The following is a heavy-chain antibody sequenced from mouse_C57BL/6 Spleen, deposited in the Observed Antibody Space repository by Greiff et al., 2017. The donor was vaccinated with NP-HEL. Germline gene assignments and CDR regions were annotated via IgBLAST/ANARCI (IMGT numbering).Heavy chain of an antibody. CDR2: ISNGGGST. CDR3: ARVMVTYYAMDY. CDR1: GFTFSDYY. V-gene: IGHV5-12*01. J-gene: IGHJ4*01. D-gene: IGHD2-2*01. Sequence: EVKLVESGGGLVQPGGSLKLSCAASGFTFSDYYMYWVRQTPEKRLEWVAYISNGGGSTYYPDTVKGRFTISRDNAKNTLYLQMSRLKSEDTAMYYCARVMVTYYAMDYWGQGTSVTVSS.